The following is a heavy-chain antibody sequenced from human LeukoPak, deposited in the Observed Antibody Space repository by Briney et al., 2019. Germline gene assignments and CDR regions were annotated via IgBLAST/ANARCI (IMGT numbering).Heavy chain of an antibody. CDR3: ARHIRVEPYFDY. V-gene: IGHV4-39*01. D-gene: IGHD1-1*01. CDR2: IYYSGST. J-gene: IGHJ4*02. CDR1: GGSISSSSYY. Sequence: ASETLSLTCTVSGGSISSSSYYWGWIRQPPGKGLEGIGSIYYSGSTYYNPPLKSRVTISVDTSKNQFSLKLSSVTAADTAVYYCARHIRVEPYFDYWGQGTLVTVSS.